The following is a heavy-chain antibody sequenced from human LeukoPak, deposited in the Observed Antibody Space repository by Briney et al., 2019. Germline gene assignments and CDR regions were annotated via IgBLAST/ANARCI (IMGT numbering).Heavy chain of an antibody. J-gene: IGHJ4*02. CDR1: GFTFSSYW. CDR2: IKQDGSEK. CDR3: AREILGELYFDF. Sequence: GGSLRLSCAACGFTFSSYWMRWVRQAPGKGLEWVANIKQDGSEKYYVDSVKGRFTISRDNAKSSLYLQMNSLRAEDTAVYYCAREILGELYFDFWGQGTLVTVSS. V-gene: IGHV3-7*01. D-gene: IGHD3-10*01.